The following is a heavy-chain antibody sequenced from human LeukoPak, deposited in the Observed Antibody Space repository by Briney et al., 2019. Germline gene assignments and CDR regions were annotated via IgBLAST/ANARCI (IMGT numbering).Heavy chain of an antibody. V-gene: IGHV6-1*01. CDR1: GHILPRNSAV. CDR3: ARGGYYGLDD. Sequence: SQTLSLTCAFCGHILPRNSAVWDRVRQSPSTGLEWLGRTYYRSKWYNDYAVSVKSRITINSDTSKNQFSLLLNSVTPDETAVYYYARGGYYGLDDWGQGTTVTVSS. CDR2: TYYRSKWYN. J-gene: IGHJ6*02.